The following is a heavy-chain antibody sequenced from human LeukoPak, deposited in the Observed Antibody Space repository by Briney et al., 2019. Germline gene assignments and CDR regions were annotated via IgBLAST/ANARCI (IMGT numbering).Heavy chain of an antibody. CDR1: GFTFSNYD. Sequence: GGSLRLSCAASGFTFSNYDMNWVRQAPGKGLEWVSHISSGGSIKYYADSLKGRVTISRDNAKNSLYLQMNSLRAEDTAVYYCARRYCSSTDCLFDYWGQGTLVTVSS. CDR2: ISSGGSIK. CDR3: ARRYCSSTDCLFDY. V-gene: IGHV3-48*03. J-gene: IGHJ4*02. D-gene: IGHD2-2*01.